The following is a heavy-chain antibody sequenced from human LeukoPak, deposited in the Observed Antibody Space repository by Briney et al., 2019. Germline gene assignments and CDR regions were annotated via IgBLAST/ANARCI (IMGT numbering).Heavy chain of an antibody. V-gene: IGHV3-23*01. D-gene: IGHD3-10*01. J-gene: IGHJ4*02. Sequence: GGSLRLSCEASGFTFSSYAMSWVRQAPGKGLDWVSGISGSGSSTYYADSVKGRFTISRDNSKNTLYLQMNSLRAEDTAVYYCAKDGSARSYYDYWGQETLVTVSS. CDR2: ISGSGSST. CDR1: GFTFSSYA. CDR3: AKDGSARSYYDY.